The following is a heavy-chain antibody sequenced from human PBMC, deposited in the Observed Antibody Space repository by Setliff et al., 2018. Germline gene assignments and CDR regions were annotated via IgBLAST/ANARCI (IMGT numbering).Heavy chain of an antibody. J-gene: IGHJ5*02. CDR2: ISWNSGSI. CDR3: AKEGRARHLASTVEAYNWFDP. V-gene: IGHV3-9*01. Sequence: PGGSLRLSCAASGFTFDDYAMHWVRQAPGKGLEWVSGISWNSGSIGYADSVKGRFTISRDNAKNSLYLQMNSLRAEDTALYYCAKEGRARHLASTVEAYNWFDPWGQGTLVTVSS. D-gene: IGHD6-19*01. CDR1: GFTFDDYA.